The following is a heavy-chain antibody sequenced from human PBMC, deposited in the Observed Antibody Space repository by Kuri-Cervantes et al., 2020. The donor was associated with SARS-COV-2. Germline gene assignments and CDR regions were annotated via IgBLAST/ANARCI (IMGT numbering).Heavy chain of an antibody. V-gene: IGHV3-74*01. D-gene: IGHD3-3*01. CDR2: INSDGSST. Sequence: ETLSLTCAASGFTFSSYWMHWVRQAPGKGLVWVSRINSDGSSTSYADSVKGRFTISRDNAKNTLYLQMNSLRAEDTALYYCARAIQIDYWGQGTLVTVSS. J-gene: IGHJ4*02. CDR3: ARAIQIDY. CDR1: GFTFSSYW.